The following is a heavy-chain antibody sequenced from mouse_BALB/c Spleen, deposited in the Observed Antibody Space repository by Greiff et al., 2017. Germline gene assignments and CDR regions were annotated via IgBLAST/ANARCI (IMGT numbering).Heavy chain of an antibody. Sequence: EVNVVESGGGLVKPGGSLKLSCAASGFTFSSYAMSWVRQSPEKRLEWVAEISSGGSYTYYPDTVTGRFTISRDNAKNTLYLEMSSLRSEDTAMHYCASFYYRYDGYAMDYWGQGTSVTVSS. CDR2: ISSGGSYT. CDR3: ASFYYRYDGYAMDY. J-gene: IGHJ4*01. V-gene: IGHV5-9-4*01. CDR1: GFTFSSYA. D-gene: IGHD2-14*01.